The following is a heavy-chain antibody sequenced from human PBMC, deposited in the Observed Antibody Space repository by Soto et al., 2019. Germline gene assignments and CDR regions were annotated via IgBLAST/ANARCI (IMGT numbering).Heavy chain of an antibody. CDR3: ARVLDCSGGGCYSNFGY. CDR1: GFTFSGHW. Sequence: EVQLVESGGGLVQPGGSLRLSCAASGFTFSGHWMHWVRQAPGKGLVWVSRISSDGSSADYADSVKGRFTISRDNTKNTMYLQMNSLRAEDTALYYCARVLDCSGGGCYSNFGYWGQGTPVTVSS. D-gene: IGHD2-15*01. J-gene: IGHJ4*02. CDR2: ISSDGSSA. V-gene: IGHV3-74*01.